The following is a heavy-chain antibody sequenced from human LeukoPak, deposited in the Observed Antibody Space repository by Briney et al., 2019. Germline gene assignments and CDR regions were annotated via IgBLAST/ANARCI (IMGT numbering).Heavy chain of an antibody. CDR3: ARAASTTGNWFDP. Sequence: PGASVKVSCKASGYTFTSSDIDWVRQAPGQGLEWMGWMNPNSGNTAYAQKFQGRVTKTRDTSISTAYMELSSLSSEDTAVYYCARAASTTGNWFDPWGQGTLVTVSS. CDR1: GYTFTSSD. J-gene: IGHJ5*02. CDR2: MNPNSGNT. D-gene: IGHD1-1*01. V-gene: IGHV1-8*01.